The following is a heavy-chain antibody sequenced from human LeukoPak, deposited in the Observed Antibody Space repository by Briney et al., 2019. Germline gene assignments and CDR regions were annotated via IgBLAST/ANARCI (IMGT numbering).Heavy chain of an antibody. Sequence: GGSLRLSCAASGFTFSTYDMNWVRQAPGKGLEWVSCISTASNYIYYADSVKGRFTISRDNSKNTVYLQMNSLRAEDTAVYYCVKTTTGYSSGRYPGWPADSWGQGALVTVSS. CDR1: GFTFSTYD. J-gene: IGHJ4*02. CDR3: VKTTTGYSSGRYPGWPADS. D-gene: IGHD6-19*01. V-gene: IGHV3-21*04. CDR2: ISTASNYI.